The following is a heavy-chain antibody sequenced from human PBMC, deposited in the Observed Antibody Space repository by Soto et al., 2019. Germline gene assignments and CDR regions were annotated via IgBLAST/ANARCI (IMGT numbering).Heavy chain of an antibody. D-gene: IGHD2-15*01. CDR3: AKEIVGGAYVETSAVDR. V-gene: IGHV3-23*01. CDR2: IDGSGGER. Sequence: GGSLRLCCAASGFTFSSYAMGWVRQAPGTGLEWVSVIDGSGGERSLADSVKGRFTISRDKCKNTLYLQMDRLRVEDTARYFCAKEIVGGAYVETSAVDRWGQGTLVTVSS. CDR1: GFTFSSYA. J-gene: IGHJ5*02.